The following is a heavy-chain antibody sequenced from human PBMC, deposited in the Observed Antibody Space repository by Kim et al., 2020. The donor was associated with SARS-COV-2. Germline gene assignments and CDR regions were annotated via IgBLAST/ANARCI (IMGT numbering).Heavy chain of an antibody. V-gene: IGHV3-23*01. CDR1: GFTFSSYA. D-gene: IGHD2-15*01. CDR3: AKVGYCSGGSCYKEYYYYGMDV. J-gene: IGHJ6*02. Sequence: GGSLRLSCAASGFTFSSYAMSWVRQAPGKGLEWVSAISGSGGSTYYADSVKGRFTISRDNSKNTLYLQMNSLRAEDTAVYYCAKVGYCSGGSCYKEYYYYGMDVWGQGTTVTVSS. CDR2: ISGSGGST.